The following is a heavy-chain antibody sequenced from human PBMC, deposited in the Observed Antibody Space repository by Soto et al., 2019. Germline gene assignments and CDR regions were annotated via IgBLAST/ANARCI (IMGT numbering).Heavy chain of an antibody. CDR3: WLTRLYGMDV. CDR1: GGSFSGYY. Sequence: KASETLSLTCAVYGGSFSGYYWSWIRQPPGKGLEWIGEINHSGSTNYNPSLKSRVTISVDTSKNQFSLKLSSVTAADTAVYYCWLTRLYGMDVWGQGTTVTVSS. CDR2: INHSGST. J-gene: IGHJ6*02. D-gene: IGHD1-1*01. V-gene: IGHV4-34*01.